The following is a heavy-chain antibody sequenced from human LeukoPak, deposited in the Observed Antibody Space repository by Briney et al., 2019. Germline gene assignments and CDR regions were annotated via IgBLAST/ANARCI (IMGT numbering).Heavy chain of an antibody. CDR2: ISSSSSYI. D-gene: IGHD3-22*01. CDR1: GFTFSSYS. V-gene: IGHV3-21*01. J-gene: IGHJ4*02. CDR3: ARDRSIDSSGYYYVVRPFDY. Sequence: GGSLRLSCAASGFTFSSYSMNWVRQAPGKGLEWVSSISSSSSYIYYADSVKGRFTISRDNAKNSLYLQMNSLRAEDTTVYYCARDRSIDSSGYYYVVRPFDYWGQGTLVTVSS.